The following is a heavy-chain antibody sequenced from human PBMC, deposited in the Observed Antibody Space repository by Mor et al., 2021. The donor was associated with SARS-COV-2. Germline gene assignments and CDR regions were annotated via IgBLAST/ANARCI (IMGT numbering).Heavy chain of an antibody. CDR2: GGST. CDR3: ARGGFSSGWYGAFDI. D-gene: IGHD6-19*01. Sequence: GGSTNYNPSLKSRITLSVDTSKNHFSLNLSSVTAADTALYYCARGGFSSGWYGAFDIWG. V-gene: IGHV4-34*01. J-gene: IGHJ3*02.